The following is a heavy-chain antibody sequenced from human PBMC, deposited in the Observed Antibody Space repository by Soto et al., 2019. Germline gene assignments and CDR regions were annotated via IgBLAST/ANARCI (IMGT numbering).Heavy chain of an antibody. CDR2: IWYDGSNK. D-gene: IGHD5-18*01. Sequence: GSLRLSCAASGFTFSSYGMHWVRQAPGKGLEWVAVIWYDGSNKYYADSVRGRFTISRDNSKNTLYLQMNSLRAEDTAVYYCARDTAMVYYYYGMDVWGQGTTVTVS. CDR1: GFTFSSYG. V-gene: IGHV3-33*01. J-gene: IGHJ6*02. CDR3: ARDTAMVYYYYGMDV.